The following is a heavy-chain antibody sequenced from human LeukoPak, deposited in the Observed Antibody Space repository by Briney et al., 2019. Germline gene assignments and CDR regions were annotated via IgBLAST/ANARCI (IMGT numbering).Heavy chain of an antibody. CDR3: ARVSVTTGRLDY. Sequence: RTSETLSLTCTVSDHSISSGYFWGWIRQPPGKGLEWIGSIYHSGSTYYNPSLKSRVNISVDTSKNQFSLKLSSVTAADTAVYYCARVSVTTGRLDYWGQGTLVTISS. D-gene: IGHD4-17*01. CDR2: IYHSGST. V-gene: IGHV4-38-2*02. J-gene: IGHJ4*02. CDR1: DHSISSGYF.